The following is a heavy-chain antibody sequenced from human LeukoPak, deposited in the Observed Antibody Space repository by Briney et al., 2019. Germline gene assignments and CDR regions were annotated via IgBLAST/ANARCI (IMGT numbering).Heavy chain of an antibody. CDR3: ASSVEMATIFDAFDI. Sequence: SETLSLTCTVSGGSISSYYWSWIRQPPGKGLEWIGYIYYSGTTNYNPSLKSRVTISVDTSKNQFSLKLSSVTAADTAVYYCASSVEMATIFDAFDIWGQGTMVTVSS. V-gene: IGHV4-59*01. D-gene: IGHD5-24*01. CDR2: IYYSGTT. J-gene: IGHJ3*02. CDR1: GGSISSYY.